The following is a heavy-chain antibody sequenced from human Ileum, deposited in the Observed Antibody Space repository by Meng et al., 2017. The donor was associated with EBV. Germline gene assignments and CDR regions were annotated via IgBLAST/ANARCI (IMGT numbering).Heavy chain of an antibody. CDR3: AKANDYSLNS. CDR2: MHPSGST. V-gene: IGHV4-4*02. D-gene: IGHD4-11*01. CDR1: GDFIRSSHW. J-gene: IGHJ4*02. Sequence: QVRLQEWGPVLVKPSGTLLLTCAVSGDFIRSSHWWTLVRQPPGKGLEWIGEMHPSGSTYYNPSLKSRVTISLDTFNNQFFLRLTSLTAADTAVYYCAKANDYSLNSWGQGTLVTVSS.